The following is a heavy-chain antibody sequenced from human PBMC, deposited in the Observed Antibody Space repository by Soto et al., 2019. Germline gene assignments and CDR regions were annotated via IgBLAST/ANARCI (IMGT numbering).Heavy chain of an antibody. V-gene: IGHV4-34*01. CDR2: VNHSGST. Sequence: QVQLQQWGAGLLKPSETLSLTCGVYGGSFSGYYWSWIRQPPWKGLEWIGEVNHSGSTNYNPSFKSRVTISVDTSKNQFSLKLSSVTAADTALYYCPRKYLPYYGSGSPYGMDVWGQGTTVTVSS. CDR1: GGSFSGYY. D-gene: IGHD3-10*01. CDR3: PRKYLPYYGSGSPYGMDV. J-gene: IGHJ6*02.